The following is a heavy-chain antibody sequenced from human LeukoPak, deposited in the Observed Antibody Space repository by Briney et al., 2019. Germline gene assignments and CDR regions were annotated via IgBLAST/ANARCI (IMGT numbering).Heavy chain of an antibody. Sequence: GGSLRLSCAASGFTFSSYAMHWVRQAPGKGLEWVAVISYDGSNKYYADSVKGRFTITRDNSKNTLYLQMNSLRAEDTAVYYCARDGRYDYVWGSYRSAFYYFDYWGQGTLVTVSS. D-gene: IGHD3-16*02. J-gene: IGHJ4*02. CDR1: GFTFSSYA. CDR3: ARDGRYDYVWGSYRSAFYYFDY. CDR2: ISYDGSNK. V-gene: IGHV3-30*04.